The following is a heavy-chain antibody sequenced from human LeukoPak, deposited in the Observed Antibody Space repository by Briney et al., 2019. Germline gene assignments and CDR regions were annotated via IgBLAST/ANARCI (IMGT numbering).Heavy chain of an antibody. V-gene: IGHV3-7*01. CDR1: GFTFSSYW. CDR3: AREGYYDSSGTNDY. J-gene: IGHJ4*02. Sequence: PGGSLRLSCAASGFTFSSYWMSWVRQAPGKGLEWVANIKQDGSEKYYVDSVEGRFTISRDNAKNSLYLQMNSLRAEDTAVYYCAREGYYDSSGTNDYWGQGTLVTVSS. D-gene: IGHD3-22*01. CDR2: IKQDGSEK.